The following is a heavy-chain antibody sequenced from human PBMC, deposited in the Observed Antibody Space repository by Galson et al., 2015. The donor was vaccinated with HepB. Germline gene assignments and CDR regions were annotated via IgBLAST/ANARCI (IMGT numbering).Heavy chain of an antibody. D-gene: IGHD6-13*01. Sequence: QSGAEVKKPGPSVKVSCKVSGYTLTELSMHWVRRAPGKGLEWMGGFDPEDGETIYAQKFQGRVTMTEDTSTDTAYMELSSLRSEDTAVYYCATGLAAVPNDPFDYWGQGTLVTVSS. CDR1: GYTLTELS. V-gene: IGHV1-24*01. CDR2: FDPEDGET. J-gene: IGHJ4*02. CDR3: ATGLAAVPNDPFDY.